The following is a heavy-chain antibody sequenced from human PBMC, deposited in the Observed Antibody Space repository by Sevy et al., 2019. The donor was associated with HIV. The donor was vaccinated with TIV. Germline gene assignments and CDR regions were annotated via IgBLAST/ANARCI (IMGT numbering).Heavy chain of an antibody. CDR3: ATLDFWSDYPLYGMDV. CDR1: GYTLSKLS. J-gene: IGHJ6*02. CDR2: FDPEDGET. D-gene: IGHD3-3*01. V-gene: IGHV1-24*01. Sequence: ASVKVSCMVSGYTLSKLSMHWVRQAPGKGPEWMGGFDPEDGETIYAQKFQGRVTMTEDTSTDTAYMELSSLRSEDTAVYYCATLDFWSDYPLYGMDVWGQRTTVTASS.